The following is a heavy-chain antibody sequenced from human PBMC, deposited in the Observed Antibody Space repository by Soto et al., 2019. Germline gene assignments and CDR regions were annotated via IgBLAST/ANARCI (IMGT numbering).Heavy chain of an antibody. J-gene: IGHJ6*02. CDR1: GFTFSSYA. Sequence: EVQLLESGGGLVQPGGSLRLSCAASGFTFSSYAMNWVRQAPGKGLEWVSDISASGDSTHYAGSVKGRFTISRDNSKNTLFMQMNSLRADDTAVYYCAKDWRMDVWGQGTTVTVS. V-gene: IGHV3-23*01. CDR2: ISASGDST. CDR3: AKDWRMDV.